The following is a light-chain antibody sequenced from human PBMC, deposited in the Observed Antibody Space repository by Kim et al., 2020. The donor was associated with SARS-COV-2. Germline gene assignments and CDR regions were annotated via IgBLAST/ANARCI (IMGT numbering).Light chain of an antibody. Sequence: SPELTQDPAVSVALGQTVRITCQGDSLRSYYASWYQQKPGQAPVLVIYGKNNRPSGIPDRFSGSSSGNTASLTITGAQAEDEADYYCNSRDSSGNHLVFGGGTKVTVL. CDR2: GKN. CDR3: NSRDSSGNHLV. J-gene: IGLJ2*01. CDR1: SLRSYY. V-gene: IGLV3-19*01.